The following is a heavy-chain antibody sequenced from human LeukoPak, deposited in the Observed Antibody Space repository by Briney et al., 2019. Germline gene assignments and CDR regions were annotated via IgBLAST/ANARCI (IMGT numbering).Heavy chain of an antibody. CDR2: IYPGDSDT. CDR3: ARRAWSGYYISWFDP. D-gene: IGHD3-3*01. Sequence: GESLKISCKGSGYSFTGYWIGWVRQMPGKGLEWMGIIYPGDSDTRYSPSFQGQVTISADKSISTAYLQWSSLKASDTAMYYCARRAWSGYYISWFDPWGQGTLVTVSS. V-gene: IGHV5-51*01. J-gene: IGHJ5*02. CDR1: GYSFTGYW.